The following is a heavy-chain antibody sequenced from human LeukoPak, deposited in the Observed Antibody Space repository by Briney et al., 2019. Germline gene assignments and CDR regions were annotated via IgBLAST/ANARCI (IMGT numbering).Heavy chain of an antibody. CDR2: ISSSSSDM. CDR1: GFTFSSYH. J-gene: IGHJ6*02. V-gene: IGHV3-21*04. Sequence: GGSLRLSCAASGFTFSSYHMNWVRQAPGKGLEWVSSISSSSSDMYYAESVKGRFTISRDNAKNSLYLQMNSLRAEDTAVYYCAKDILPMKYYGMDVWGQGTTVTVSS. CDR3: AKDILPMKYYGMDV.